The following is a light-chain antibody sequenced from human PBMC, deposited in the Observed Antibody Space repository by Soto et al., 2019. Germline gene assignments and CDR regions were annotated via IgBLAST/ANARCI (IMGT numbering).Light chain of an antibody. CDR3: QQRRNWPLT. J-gene: IGKJ3*01. V-gene: IGKV3-11*01. Sequence: EIVLTQSPGTLSLSPGESATLSCRASQGIGRYLAWFQQKPGQDPRLLIYDASTRATGIPARFSGSGYGTHLTLTISILEPENFAIYYCQQRRNWPLTLGPGTKVEIK. CDR1: QGIGRY. CDR2: DAS.